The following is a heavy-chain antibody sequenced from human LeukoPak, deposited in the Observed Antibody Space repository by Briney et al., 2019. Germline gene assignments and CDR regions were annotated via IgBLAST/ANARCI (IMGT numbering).Heavy chain of an antibody. CDR3: AKELDWALDY. V-gene: IGHV3-7*03. CDR1: GFTFSSYS. Sequence: GGSLRLSCAASGFTFSSYSMSWLRQAPGKGLEWVANINQDGSEKYYVDSVKGRFTISRDNAKNSLYLQMNSLRAEDTALYYCAKELDWALDYWGQGTLVTVSS. D-gene: IGHD3-9*01. J-gene: IGHJ4*01. CDR2: INQDGSEK.